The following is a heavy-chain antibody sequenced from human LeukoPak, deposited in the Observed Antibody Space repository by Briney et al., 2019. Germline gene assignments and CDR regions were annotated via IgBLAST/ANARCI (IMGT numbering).Heavy chain of an antibody. CDR3: ARVEAAGTIDY. D-gene: IGHD6-13*01. CDR2: INHSGST. V-gene: IGHV4-34*01. CDR1: GGSFSGYY. J-gene: IGHJ4*02. Sequence: SETLSLTCAVYGGSFSGYYWSWIRQPPGKGLERIGEINHSGSTNYNPSLKSRVTISADTSKNQFSLKLSSVTAADTAVYYCARVEAAGTIDYWGQGTLVTVSS.